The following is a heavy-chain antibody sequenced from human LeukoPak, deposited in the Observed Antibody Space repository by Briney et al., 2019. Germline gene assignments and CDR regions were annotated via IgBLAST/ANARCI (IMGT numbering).Heavy chain of an antibody. Sequence: TGGSLRLSCAASGFTFSNYWMTWVRQAPGRGLEWVANIRQDGSEKYYVDSVKGRFTISRDNAKNSLYLQMNSLRAEDTAVYYCARDYVWGSDRYTDYWGQGTLVTVPS. V-gene: IGHV3-7*05. D-gene: IGHD3-16*02. J-gene: IGHJ4*02. CDR1: GFTFSNYW. CDR3: ARDYVWGSDRYTDY. CDR2: IRQDGSEK.